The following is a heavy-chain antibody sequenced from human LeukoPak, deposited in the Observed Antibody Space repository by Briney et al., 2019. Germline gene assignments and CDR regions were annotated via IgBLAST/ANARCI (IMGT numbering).Heavy chain of an antibody. CDR2: IYYSGST. CDR1: GGSISSSSYY. CDR3: ARGPARVRGPIGL. Sequence: SETLSLTCTVSGGSISSSSYYWGWIRQPPGKGLEWIGSIYYSGSTYYNPSLKSRVTISVDTSKNQFSLNLSSVTAADTAVYYCARGPARVRGPIGLWGQGTLVTVSS. D-gene: IGHD3-10*01. J-gene: IGHJ4*02. V-gene: IGHV4-39*07.